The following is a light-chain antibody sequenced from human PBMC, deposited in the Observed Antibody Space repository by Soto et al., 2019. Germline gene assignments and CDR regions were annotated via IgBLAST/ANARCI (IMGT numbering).Light chain of an antibody. CDR3: QQRSNWPPTWT. CDR1: QSVSTY. V-gene: IGKV3-11*01. J-gene: IGKJ1*01. Sequence: EIVLTQSPATLSLSPGERATLSCRASQSVSTYLAWYQQKPGQAPRILIYDASNRATGSPARFSGSGSGPDFSLTISSLEPADVAVYYCQQRSNWPPTWTFGQGTKVEI. CDR2: DAS.